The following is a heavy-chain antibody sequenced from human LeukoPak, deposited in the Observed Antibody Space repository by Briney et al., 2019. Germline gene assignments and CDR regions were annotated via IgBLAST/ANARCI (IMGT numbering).Heavy chain of an antibody. CDR3: AKPILSGSYATFDY. CDR1: GFTFSSYG. Sequence: GGSLRLSRAASGFTFSSYGMHWVRQAQAKGLEGVAFIRYDGSNKYYADSVKGRFTISRDNSKNTLYLQMNSLRAEDTAVYYCAKPILSGSYATFDYWGQGTLVTVSS. CDR2: IRYDGSNK. J-gene: IGHJ4*02. V-gene: IGHV3-30*02. D-gene: IGHD1-26*01.